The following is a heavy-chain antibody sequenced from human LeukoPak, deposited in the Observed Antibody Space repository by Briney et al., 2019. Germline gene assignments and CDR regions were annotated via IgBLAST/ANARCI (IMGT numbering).Heavy chain of an antibody. D-gene: IGHD6-19*01. Sequence: GGSLRLSCAASGFTFSGYAMGWVRQAPGVGLEWVSEISGDGGTTFYADSVKGRFTISRDNSENTLHLQMNSLRADDTAVYYCAKRDHYGWFFFDYWGQGNLVAVSS. CDR3: AKRDHYGWFFFDY. CDR2: ISGDGGTT. V-gene: IGHV3-23*01. J-gene: IGHJ4*02. CDR1: GFTFSGYA.